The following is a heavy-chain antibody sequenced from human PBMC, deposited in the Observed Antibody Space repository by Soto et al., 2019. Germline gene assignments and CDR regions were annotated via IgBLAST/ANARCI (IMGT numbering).Heavy chain of an antibody. D-gene: IGHD2-2*01. CDR1: GGTFSSYA. CDR2: IIPIFGTA. J-gene: IGHJ6*01. CDR3: ARDHTIPASDIVVVPVASGTGVGHYYYAMGV. Sequence: SVKVSCKASGGTFSSYAISWVRQAPGQGLEWMGGIIPIFGTANYAQKFQGRVTITADESTSTAYMELSSLRSEDTAVYYCARDHTIPASDIVVVPVASGTGVGHYYYAMGVWAQGTTVSV. V-gene: IGHV1-69*13.